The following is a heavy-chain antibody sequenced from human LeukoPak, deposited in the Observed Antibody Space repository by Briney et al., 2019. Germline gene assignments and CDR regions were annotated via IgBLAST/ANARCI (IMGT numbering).Heavy chain of an antibody. CDR2: VSYTGST. J-gene: IGHJ4*02. CDR3: ARDSVTVTTPYFDY. D-gene: IGHD4-17*01. CDR1: GGSISTYY. Sequence: SETLSLTCTVSGGSISTYYWSWIRQPPGKGLEWLGYVSYTGSTNYNPSLRSRLTISVDTSNNQFSPKLTSVTAADTAVYYCARDSVTVTTPYFDYWGQGTLVTVPS. V-gene: IGHV4-59*01.